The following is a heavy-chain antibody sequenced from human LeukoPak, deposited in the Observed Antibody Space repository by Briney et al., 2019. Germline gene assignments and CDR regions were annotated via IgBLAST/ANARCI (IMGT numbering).Heavy chain of an antibody. V-gene: IGHV3-23*01. J-gene: IGHJ1*01. CDR1: GFTFSSYA. CDR2: ISGSDGST. D-gene: IGHD2-15*01. Sequence: GGSLRLSCAASGFTFSSYAMSWVRQAPRKGLEWVSAISGSDGSTYYADSVKGRFTISRDNSKDTLYLQMNSLRAEDTAVYYCAKDLVVAATIAEYFQHWGQGTLVTVSS. CDR3: AKDLVVAATIAEYFQH.